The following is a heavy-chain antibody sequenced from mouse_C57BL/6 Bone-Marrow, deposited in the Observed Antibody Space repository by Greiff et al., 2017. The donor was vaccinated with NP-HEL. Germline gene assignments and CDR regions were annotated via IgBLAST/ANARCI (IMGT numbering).Heavy chain of an antibody. Sequence: EVHLVESGGDLVKPGGSLKLSCAASGFTFSSYGMSWVRQTPDKRLEWVATISSGGSYTYYPDSVKGRFTISRDNAKNTLYLQMSGLKSEDTAMYYLARHFYSNFFDYWGQGTTLTVSS. V-gene: IGHV5-6*01. J-gene: IGHJ2*01. CDR2: ISSGGSYT. CDR3: ARHFYSNFFDY. D-gene: IGHD2-5*01. CDR1: GFTFSSYG.